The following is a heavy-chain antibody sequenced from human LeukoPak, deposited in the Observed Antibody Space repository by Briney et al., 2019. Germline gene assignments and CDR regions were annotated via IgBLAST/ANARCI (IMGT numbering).Heavy chain of an antibody. CDR1: GGSISSSNR. D-gene: IGHD3-9*01. V-gene: IGHV4-4*02. CDR2: IYHSGST. Sequence: PSGTLSLTCAVSGGSISSSNRWSWVRQPPGKGLEWIGEIYHSGSTNYNPSLKSRVTISVDKSKNQFSLKLSSVTAADTAVYYCAVGYYDILTGYVHWGQGTLVTVSS. CDR3: AVGYYDILTGYVH. J-gene: IGHJ4*02.